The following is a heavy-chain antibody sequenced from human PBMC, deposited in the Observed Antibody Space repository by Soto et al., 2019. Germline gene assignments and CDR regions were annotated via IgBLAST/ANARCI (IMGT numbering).Heavy chain of an antibody. CDR1: GVSFNNNG. V-gene: IGHV1-69*01. J-gene: IGHJ6*02. D-gene: IGHD3-10*01. CDR3: ARVLYYGSGSYSPYGMDV. CDR2: VSPPFRTS. Sequence: QVQLVQSGAEVKKPGSSVKVSCKTSGVSFNNNGIGWVRQAPGHGLEWMGGVSPPFRTSNYARKFQGRISITADASTGTVNMELSRLTSEDTAQYYCARVLYYGSGSYSPYGMDVGGQGTTVTVSS.